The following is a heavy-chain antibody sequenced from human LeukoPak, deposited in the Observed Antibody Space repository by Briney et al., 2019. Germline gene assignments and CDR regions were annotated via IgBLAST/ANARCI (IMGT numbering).Heavy chain of an antibody. CDR2: ISHDGNNR. V-gene: IGHV3-30-3*01. CDR1: GFIFSDFA. Sequence: GGSLRLSCTASGFIFSDFALHWVRQAPGKGLEWVTIISHDGNNRHYADFVGGRFTISRDQNTNTLFLEMNSLTTDDTAIYYCARGAFQLLSPDYWGQGALVTVSS. J-gene: IGHJ4*02. D-gene: IGHD2-21*01. CDR3: ARGAFQLLSPDY.